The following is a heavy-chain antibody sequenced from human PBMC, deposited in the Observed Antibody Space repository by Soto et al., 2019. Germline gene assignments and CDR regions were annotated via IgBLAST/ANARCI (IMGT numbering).Heavy chain of an antibody. J-gene: IGHJ6*02. CDR1: GYSFTSYW. Sequence: GESLKISCKGSGYSFTSYWISWVRQMPGKGLEWMGRIDPSDSYTNYSPSFQGHVTISADKSISTAYLQWSSLKASDTAVYYCASRPATMVRGVITPYGMDVWGQGTTVTV. CDR2: IDPSDSYT. V-gene: IGHV5-10-1*01. D-gene: IGHD3-10*01. CDR3: ASRPATMVRGVITPYGMDV.